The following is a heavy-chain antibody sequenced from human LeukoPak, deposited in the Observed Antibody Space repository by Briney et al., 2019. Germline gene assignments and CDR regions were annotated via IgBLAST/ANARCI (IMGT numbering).Heavy chain of an antibody. CDR3: ASSSGYSYGYHDGHSYYYMDV. CDR1: GGSISSYY. D-gene: IGHD5-18*01. Sequence: PSGTLSLTSTVPGGSISSYYWSWIRPPAGQGLEWSGRIYTSGSTNYNPSLNSRVTMSVAASKNQFSLKLSSVTAADTAVYYCASSSGYSYGYHDGHSYYYMDVGGKGTTVTVSS. CDR2: IYTSGST. J-gene: IGHJ6*03. V-gene: IGHV4-4*07.